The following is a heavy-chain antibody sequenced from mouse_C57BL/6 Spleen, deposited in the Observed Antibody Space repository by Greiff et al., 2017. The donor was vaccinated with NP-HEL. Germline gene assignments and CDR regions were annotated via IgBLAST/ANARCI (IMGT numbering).Heavy chain of an antibody. Sequence: VQLQQPGAELVKPGASVKLSCKASGYTFTSYWMQWVKQRPGQGLEWIGEIDPSDSYTNYNQKFKGKATLTVDTSSSTAYMQLSSLTSEDSAVYYCARRLYYDYGGAYWGQGTLVTVSA. CDR3: ARRLYYDYGGAY. D-gene: IGHD2-4*01. CDR2: IDPSDSYT. J-gene: IGHJ3*01. CDR1: GYTFTSYW. V-gene: IGHV1-50*01.